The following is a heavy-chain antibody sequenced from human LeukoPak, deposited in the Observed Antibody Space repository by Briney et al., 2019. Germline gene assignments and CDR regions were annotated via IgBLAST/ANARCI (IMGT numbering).Heavy chain of an antibody. J-gene: IGHJ4*02. V-gene: IGHV1-8*01. D-gene: IGHD2-2*01. CDR1: GYTFTSYD. Sequence: ASVKVSCKASGYTFTSYDINWVRQATGQGLEWMGWMNPNSSNTDYAQKVQGRFTITRNTSISTAYMELSSLRSEDTAVYYCARGLLYCSSTSCYAYWGQGTLVTVSS. CDR3: ARGLLYCSSTSCYAY. CDR2: MNPNSSNT.